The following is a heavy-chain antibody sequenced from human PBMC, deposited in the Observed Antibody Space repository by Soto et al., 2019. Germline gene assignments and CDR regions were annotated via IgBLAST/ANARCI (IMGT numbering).Heavy chain of an antibody. CDR1: GFTFSSYG. CDR3: AKDPPKIVGATEPDY. Sequence: GGSLRLSCAASGFTFSSYGMHWVRQAPGKGLEWVAVISYDGSNKYYADSVKGRFTISRDNSENTLYLQMNSLRAEDTAVYYCAKDPPKIVGATEPDYWGQGTLVTVSS. J-gene: IGHJ4*02. CDR2: ISYDGSNK. D-gene: IGHD1-26*01. V-gene: IGHV3-30*18.